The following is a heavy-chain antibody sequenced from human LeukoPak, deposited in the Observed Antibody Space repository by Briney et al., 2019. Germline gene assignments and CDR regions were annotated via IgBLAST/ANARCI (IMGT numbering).Heavy chain of an antibody. CDR1: GGSFSSYY. V-gene: IGHV4-59*01. CDR3: ARTEYFFDH. J-gene: IGHJ4*02. D-gene: IGHD3-10*01. CDR2: IYYSGST. Sequence: SETLSLTCTVSGGSFSSYYWSWIRQPPGKRLEWIGYIYYSGSTNYNPSLKSRVSMSVDTSKNQFSLSLNSVTAADTAVYYCARTEYFFDHWGQGTLVTVSS.